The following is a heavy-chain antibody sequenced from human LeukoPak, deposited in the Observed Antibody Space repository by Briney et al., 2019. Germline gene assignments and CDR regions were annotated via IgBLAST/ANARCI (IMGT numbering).Heavy chain of an antibody. CDR1: GFTFSSYG. J-gene: IGHJ6*02. D-gene: IGHD6-13*01. CDR2: ISYDGSNK. V-gene: IGHV3-30*18. CDR3: AKDLSAAGGTTNWGGFYYYYYYGMDV. Sequence: GRSLRLSCAASGFTFSSYGMHWVRQAPGKGLEWVAVISYDGSNKYYADSAKGRFTISRDNSKDTLYLQMNSLRAEDTAVYYCAKDLSAAGGTTNWGGFYYYYYYGMDVWGQGTTVTVSS.